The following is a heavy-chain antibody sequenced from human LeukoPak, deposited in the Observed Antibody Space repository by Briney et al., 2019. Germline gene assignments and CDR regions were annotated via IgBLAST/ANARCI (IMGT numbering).Heavy chain of an antibody. CDR1: GFTFTSSA. CDR3: AADLRPTVTTYGDPDFQH. CDR2: IVVGRGNT. J-gene: IGHJ1*01. D-gene: IGHD4-17*01. V-gene: IGHV1-58*01. Sequence: ASVKVSCKASGFTFTSSAVQWVRQARGQRLEWIGWIVVGRGNTNYAQKFQERVTITRDLSTSTAYMELSSLRSADTAVYYCAADLRPTVTTYGDPDFQHWGQGTLVTVSS.